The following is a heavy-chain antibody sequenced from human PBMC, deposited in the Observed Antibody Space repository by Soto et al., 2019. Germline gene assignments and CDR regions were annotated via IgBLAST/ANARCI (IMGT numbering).Heavy chain of an antibody. V-gene: IGHV4-59*08. Sequence: SETVSLTCTVSGGSISSYYWSWIRQPPGKGLEWIGNIYYSGSTNYNPSLTSRVTISVDTAKNQFSLKLRSVTAADTAVYYCARHNPLPEGPLSDYWGQGTLVTVSS. D-gene: IGHD2-2*01. J-gene: IGHJ4*02. CDR1: GGSISSYY. CDR3: ARHNPLPEGPLSDY. CDR2: IYYSGST.